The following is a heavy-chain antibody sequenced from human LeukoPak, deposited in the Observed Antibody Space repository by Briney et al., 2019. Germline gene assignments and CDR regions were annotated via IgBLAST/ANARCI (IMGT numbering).Heavy chain of an antibody. J-gene: IGHJ5*02. V-gene: IGHV4-59*11. CDR3: ARVPTYDFWSGYNWFDP. CDR1: GGSISSHY. CDR2: IYYSGST. D-gene: IGHD3-3*01. Sequence: SETLSLTCIVSGGSISSHYWSWIRQPPGKGLEWIGYIYYSGSTNYNPSLKSRVTISVDTSKNQFSLKLSSVTAADTAVYYCARVPTYDFWSGYNWFDPWGQGTLVTVSS.